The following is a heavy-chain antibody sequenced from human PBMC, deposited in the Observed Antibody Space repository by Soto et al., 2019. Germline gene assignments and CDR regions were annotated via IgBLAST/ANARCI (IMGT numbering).Heavy chain of an antibody. D-gene: IGHD5-18*01. CDR3: ASGIQLWLRRINNGYSG. CDR1: GGTFSTYA. V-gene: IGHV1-69*12. J-gene: IGHJ4*02. Sequence: QVQLVQSGAEVKKPESSVKVSCKAPGGTFSTYAISWVRQAPGQGLEWMGGIIPMFGTVNYEQRLQDRVTITEEESTNTVYMELSSLRSEDTAVYFCASGIQLWLRRINNGYSGWGQGTLVTVSS. CDR2: IIPMFGTV.